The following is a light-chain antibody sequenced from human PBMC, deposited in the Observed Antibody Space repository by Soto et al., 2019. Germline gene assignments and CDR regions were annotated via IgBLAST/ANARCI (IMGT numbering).Light chain of an antibody. Sequence: EIVLTQSPGTLSLSPGERAALSCRASQSVSSSCLAWYQQKPGQAPRLLIYGASSRATGIPDRFSGSGSGTDFTLTISRLEPEDFAVYYCQQYETSPWTFGQGTKVEIK. CDR3: QQYETSPWT. V-gene: IGKV3-20*01. CDR1: QSVSSSC. J-gene: IGKJ1*01. CDR2: GAS.